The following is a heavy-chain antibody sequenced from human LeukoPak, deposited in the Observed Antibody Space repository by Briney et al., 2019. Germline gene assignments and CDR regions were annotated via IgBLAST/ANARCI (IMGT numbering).Heavy chain of an antibody. CDR2: ISKDGRKN. CDR1: GFSFSTSG. D-gene: IGHD3-10*01. J-gene: IGHJ4*02. CDR3: ARDLLNYGSAYYDVGIFDS. Sequence: PGGSLRLSCEASGFSFSTSGVHWVRQAPGKGLEWMAVISKDGRKNHYADSVKGRFTISRDHSKSTLFLQMNSLRPEDPAIYYCARDLLNYGSAYYDVGIFDSWGQGTLVTVSS. V-gene: IGHV3-30*04.